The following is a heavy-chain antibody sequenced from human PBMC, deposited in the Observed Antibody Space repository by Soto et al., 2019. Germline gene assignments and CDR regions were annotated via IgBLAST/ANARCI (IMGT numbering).Heavy chain of an antibody. V-gene: IGHV3-30*03. J-gene: IGHJ2*01. CDR1: GFTFSSYG. D-gene: IGHD4-4*01. CDR3: ARPLWRDDYNWGYFDL. Sequence: GGSLRLSCAASGFTFSSYGMHWVRQAPGKGLEWVAVISYDGSNKYYADSVKGRFTISRDNSKNTLYLQMNSLRTEDAAVYYCARPLWRDDYNWGYFDLWGRGTLVTVSS. CDR2: ISYDGSNK.